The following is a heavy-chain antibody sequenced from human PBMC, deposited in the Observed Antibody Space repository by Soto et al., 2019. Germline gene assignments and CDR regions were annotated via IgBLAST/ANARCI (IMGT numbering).Heavy chain of an antibody. V-gene: IGHV3-23*01. Sequence: EVQLLESGGGLVQPGGSLRLSCAASGFTFSSYAMSWVRQAPGKGLEWVSAISGSGGSTYYADSVKGRFTISRDNSKNALDLQLSSLRAEDTAVYYCAKDRPVVVVAATGVWGQGPLVTVSS. CDR3: AKDRPVVVVAATGV. D-gene: IGHD2-15*01. CDR1: GFTFSSYA. CDR2: ISGSGGST. J-gene: IGHJ4*02.